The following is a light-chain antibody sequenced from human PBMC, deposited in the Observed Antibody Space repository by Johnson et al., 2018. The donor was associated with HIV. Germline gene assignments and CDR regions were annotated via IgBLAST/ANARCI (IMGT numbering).Light chain of an antibody. CDR1: SSNIGNNY. CDR3: GTWDSSLRVGF. CDR2: DDN. Sequence: QSVLTQPPSVSAAPGQKVTISCSGSSSNIGNNYVSWYQQFPGAAPKLLIYDDNKRPSGIPDRFSGSKYGPSATLGITGLQTGDEADYYCGTWDSSLRVGFFGTGTKVTVL. V-gene: IGLV1-51*01. J-gene: IGLJ1*01.